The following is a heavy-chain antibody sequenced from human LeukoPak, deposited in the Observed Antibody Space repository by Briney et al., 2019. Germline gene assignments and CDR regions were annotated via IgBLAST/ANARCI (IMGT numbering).Heavy chain of an antibody. CDR2: VNHSGST. D-gene: IGHD3-10*01. Sequence: SETLSLTCAVYGGSFSAYYWSWIRQAPGKGLDWIGEVNHSGSTDVNPSLKSRVTISVDSSKNQFSLNLNSVTAADTAVYYCARVGSRYGMDVWGQGTTVTVSS. J-gene: IGHJ6*02. CDR1: GGSFSAYY. CDR3: ARVGSRYGMDV. V-gene: IGHV4-34*01.